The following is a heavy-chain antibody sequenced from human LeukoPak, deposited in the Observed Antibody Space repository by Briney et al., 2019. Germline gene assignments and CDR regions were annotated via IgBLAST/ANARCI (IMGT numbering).Heavy chain of an antibody. J-gene: IGHJ3*02. CDR1: GFTINNYA. CDR3: AGSPGISPYNPLSAFDI. V-gene: IGHV3-23*01. CDR2: ISGHGGGT. D-gene: IGHD1-14*01. Sequence: GGSLRLSCAASGFTINNYAMNWVRQAPGNGLVWVSVISGHGGGTYYADSVKGRFTISRDNSKNTLYLQMNSLRAEDTAVYYCAGSPGISPYNPLSAFDIWGHGTTVTVSS.